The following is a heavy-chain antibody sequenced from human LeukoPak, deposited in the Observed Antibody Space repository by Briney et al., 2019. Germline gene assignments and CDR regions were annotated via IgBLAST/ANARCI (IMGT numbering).Heavy chain of an antibody. CDR3: GKGLLHSCGSDKGY. CDR2: ISGSGDIT. D-gene: IGHD3-10*01. V-gene: IGHV3-23*01. CDR1: VFTFSSYG. Sequence: GACVFTFSSYGMTWVRQAPGKGLEWVSGISGSGDITYYADSVKGRFTISRDNSKNTLYLQMNSLRADDTAVYYFGKGLLHSCGSDKGYWGQETLVTVPS. J-gene: IGHJ4*02.